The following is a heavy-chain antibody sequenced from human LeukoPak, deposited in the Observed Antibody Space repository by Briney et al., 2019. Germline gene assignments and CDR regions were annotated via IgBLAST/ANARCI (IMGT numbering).Heavy chain of an antibody. D-gene: IGHD3-10*01. CDR1: SGSISSGDFY. Sequence: PSQTLSLTCTVSSGSISSGDFYWNWVRQHPGKGLEWIGYIHYRGSTYYNPSLQSRVSMSVDTSKNQFSLKLTSVTAADTAVYYCARNKVRVAIPYYYYTDVWGKGTTVTVSS. CDR3: ARNKVRVAIPYYYYTDV. J-gene: IGHJ6*03. CDR2: IHYRGST. V-gene: IGHV4-31*03.